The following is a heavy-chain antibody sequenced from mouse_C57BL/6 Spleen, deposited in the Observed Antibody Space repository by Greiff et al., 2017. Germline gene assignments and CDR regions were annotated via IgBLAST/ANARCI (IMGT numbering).Heavy chain of an antibody. CDR1: GYAFSGYW. J-gene: IGHJ3*01. V-gene: IGHV1-80*01. Sequence: QVQLQQSGAELVKPGASVKISCKASGYAFSGYWMNWVKQRPGKGLEWIGQIYPGDGDTNYNGKFKGKATLTADKSSSTAYMQLSSLTSEDSAVYVCARGGTGLPAWFAYWGQGTLVTVSA. D-gene: IGHD4-1*01. CDR2: IYPGDGDT. CDR3: ARGGTGLPAWFAY.